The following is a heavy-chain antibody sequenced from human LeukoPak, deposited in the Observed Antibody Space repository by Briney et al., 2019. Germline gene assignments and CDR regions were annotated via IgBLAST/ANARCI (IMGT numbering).Heavy chain of an antibody. V-gene: IGHV1-2*06. CDR3: ARVRGRGRKLLDDY. Sequence: ASVKVSCKASGYTFTGYYMHWVRQAPGQGLEWMGRINPNSGGTNYAQKFQGRVTMTRDTSISTAYMELSRLRSDDTAVYYCARVRGRGRKLLDDYWGQGTLVTVSS. D-gene: IGHD1-26*01. CDR2: INPNSGGT. CDR1: GYTFTGYY. J-gene: IGHJ4*02.